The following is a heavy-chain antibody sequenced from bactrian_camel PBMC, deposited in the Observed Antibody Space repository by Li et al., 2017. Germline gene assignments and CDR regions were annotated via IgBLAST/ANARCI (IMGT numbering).Heavy chain of an antibody. CDR1: GYSAVTLC. D-gene: IGHD5*01. J-gene: IGHJ4*01. Sequence: HVQLVESGGGSVQAGGSLRLSCAAASGYSAVTLCMGWFRQAPGTERDGIAAIDNSDGSTRYADSVKGRVTISKDNAKHILYLQINNLKPDDTATYYCAAGWGRGGGILSANRGPRSPSP. CDR2: IDNSDGST. V-gene: IGHV3S26*01.